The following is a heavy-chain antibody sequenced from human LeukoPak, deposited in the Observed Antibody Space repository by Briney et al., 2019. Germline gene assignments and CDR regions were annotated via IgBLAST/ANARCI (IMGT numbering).Heavy chain of an antibody. CDR3: ARRGRYFDY. J-gene: IGHJ4*02. V-gene: IGHV4-34*01. CDR2: INHSGST. Sequence: SETLSLTCAVYGGSFSGYYWSWIRQPPGKGLEWIGEINHSGSTNYNPSLKSRVTISVDTSKNQFSLKLSSVTAADTAVYYCARRGRYFDYWGQGTLVTVSS. CDR1: GGSFSGYY. D-gene: IGHD3-10*01.